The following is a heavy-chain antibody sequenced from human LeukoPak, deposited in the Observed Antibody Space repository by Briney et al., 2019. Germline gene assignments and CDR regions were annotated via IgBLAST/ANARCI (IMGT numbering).Heavy chain of an antibody. CDR3: ARADGRKDAFDI. J-gene: IGHJ3*02. CDR2: INPSGGST. V-gene: IGHV1-46*01. CDR1: GYTFSSYF. Sequence: ASVEVSCKASGYTFSSYFIHWVRQAPGQGLEWMGVINPSGGSTTYAQKFQGRVVMTRDTSTSTVYMELSGLRSEDTALYYCARADGRKDAFDIWGPGTLVTVSS.